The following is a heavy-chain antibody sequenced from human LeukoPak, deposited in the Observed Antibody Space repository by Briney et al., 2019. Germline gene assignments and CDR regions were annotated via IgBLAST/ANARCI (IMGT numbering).Heavy chain of an antibody. CDR3: ARRQGTTLNFDY. Sequence: ASVKISCKASGYTFSSYGFSWVRQAPGQGLEWMGWINAYNGNTNYAQNLQGRVTMTTDTSTSTAYMELRSLRSDDTAVYYCARRQGTTLNFDYWGQGTLVTVSS. V-gene: IGHV1-18*01. D-gene: IGHD1-1*01. J-gene: IGHJ4*02. CDR2: INAYNGNT. CDR1: GYTFSSYG.